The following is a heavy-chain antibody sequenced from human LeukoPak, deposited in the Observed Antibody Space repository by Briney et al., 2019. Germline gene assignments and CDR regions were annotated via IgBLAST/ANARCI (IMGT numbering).Heavy chain of an antibody. CDR3: ARNGAGDGSGSYLYYYYMDV. Sequence: SETLSLTCTVSGGSISSYYWSWIRQPPGKGRWWRGYVYYRGSTNYNPSLKSRVTISLDTSKTQFSLKLRSVTAADTAVYYCARNGAGDGSGSYLYYYYMDVWGKGPTVTISS. J-gene: IGHJ6*03. CDR2: VYYRGST. D-gene: IGHD3-10*01. V-gene: IGHV4-59*01. CDR1: GGSISSYY.